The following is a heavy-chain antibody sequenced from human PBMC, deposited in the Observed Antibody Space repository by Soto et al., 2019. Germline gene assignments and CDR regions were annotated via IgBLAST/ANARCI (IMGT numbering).Heavy chain of an antibody. CDR2: ISSSGGAT. Sequence: GGSLRLSCAASGFSFSGYAMSWVRQSPDKGLEWVSSISSSGGATYYADSVEGRFTISRDNSKNTLYLQMSSLRGEEAAIYYCAKEEDSSSLYDFDYWGQGT. V-gene: IGHV3-23*01. CDR3: AKEEDSSSLYDFDY. D-gene: IGHD6-13*01. CDR1: GFSFSGYA. J-gene: IGHJ4*02.